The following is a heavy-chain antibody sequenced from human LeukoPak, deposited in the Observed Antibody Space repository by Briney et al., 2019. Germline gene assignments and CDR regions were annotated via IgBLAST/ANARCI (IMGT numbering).Heavy chain of an antibody. J-gene: IGHJ4*02. CDR1: GFTFSSYG. D-gene: IGHD5-24*01. CDR2: ISYDGSNK. CDR3: ANSLRMATIKGPFDY. Sequence: PGGSLRLSCAASGFTFSSYGMHWVRQAPGKGLEWVAVISYDGSNKYYADSVKGRFTISRDNSKNTLYLQMNSLRAEDTAVYYCANSLRMATIKGPFDYWGQGTLVTVSS. V-gene: IGHV3-30*18.